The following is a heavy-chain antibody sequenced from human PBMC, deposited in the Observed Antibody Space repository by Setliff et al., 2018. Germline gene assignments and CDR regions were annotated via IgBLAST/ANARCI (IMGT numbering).Heavy chain of an antibody. Sequence: SLKISCAASGFTFSSYSMNWVRQAPGKGLEWVSSISSSSSYIYYADSVKGRFTISRDNAKNSLYLQMNSLRAEDTAVYYCARASSSDNYNFWSGYYDGDAFDI. CDR3: ARASSSDNYNFWSGYYDGDAFDI. CDR1: GFTFSSYS. J-gene: IGHJ3*02. V-gene: IGHV3-21*01. CDR2: ISSSSSYI. D-gene: IGHD3-3*01.